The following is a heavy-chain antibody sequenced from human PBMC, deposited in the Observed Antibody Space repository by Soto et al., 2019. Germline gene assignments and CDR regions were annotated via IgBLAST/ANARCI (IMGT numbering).Heavy chain of an antibody. CDR3: ARGDGDYYDGNGYLGRH. D-gene: IGHD3-22*01. V-gene: IGHV3-74*01. CDR2: INSDGSRT. J-gene: IGHJ4*02. CDR1: GFTFSSYW. Sequence: EVQLVESGGGIVQPGGSLRLSCAASGFTFSSYWMHWVRQAPGKGLVWVSRINSDGSRTSYADSAKGRFTISRDNAQTTVYLRMNRLRAEDTAVYYWARGDGDYYDGNGYLGRHWGQGTLVTVSS.